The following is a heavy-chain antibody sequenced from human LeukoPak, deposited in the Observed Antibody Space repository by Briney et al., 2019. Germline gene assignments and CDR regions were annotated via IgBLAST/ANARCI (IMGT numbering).Heavy chain of an antibody. CDR3: ARDRGFGGPQGDNWFDP. CDR1: GFTFSSSC. Sequence: PGGSPRLSCAASGFTFSSSCMSWVRQAPGKGLEWVSVVYSDGGAKYADSVKDRFNISRDNSKNMLYLEMNSLRVEDTAVYYCARDRGFGGPQGDNWFDPWGQGTLVTVSS. J-gene: IGHJ5*02. D-gene: IGHD3-16*01. V-gene: IGHV3-53*01. CDR2: VYSDGGA.